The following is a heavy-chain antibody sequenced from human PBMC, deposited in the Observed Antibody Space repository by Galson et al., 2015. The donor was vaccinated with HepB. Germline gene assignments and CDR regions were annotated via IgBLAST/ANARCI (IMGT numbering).Heavy chain of an antibody. CDR2: ISSDGTIT. CDR1: GISISSSW. CDR3: VKITTSDSNGG. V-gene: IGHV3-74*01. J-gene: IGHJ4*02. D-gene: IGHD3-3*01. Sequence: SLRLSCAASGISISSSWVHWVRQAPGKGLVWVSRISSDGTITNYADSVKGRFTISRDNAKNTLYLQMNNLRVEDTAVYYCVKITTSDSNGGWGQGILVTVSS.